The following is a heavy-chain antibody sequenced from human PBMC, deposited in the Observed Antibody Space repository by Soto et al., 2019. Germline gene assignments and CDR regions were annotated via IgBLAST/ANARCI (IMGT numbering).Heavy chain of an antibody. Sequence: GGSLRLSCAPSGFTLPCYSMNWVRQAPGKGLEWVSYISSSSDTIYYADSVKGRFTISRDNAKNLLYLQMKSLRAEDTAVYYCARSSTFYDYWGQGTPVTVSS. D-gene: IGHD6-6*01. CDR1: GFTLPCYS. J-gene: IGHJ4*02. CDR3: ARSSTFYDY. CDR2: ISSSSDTI. V-gene: IGHV3-48*01.